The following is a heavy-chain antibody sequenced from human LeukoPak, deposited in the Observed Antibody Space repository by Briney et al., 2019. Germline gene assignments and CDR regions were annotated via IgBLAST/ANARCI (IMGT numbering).Heavy chain of an antibody. D-gene: IGHD3-10*01. J-gene: IGHJ4*02. CDR1: GFTFISYA. CDR2: ISGSGGST. V-gene: IGHV3-23*01. CDR3: ARDLTSYGSGSYYNEDY. Sequence: GGSLRLSCAASGFTFISYAMSWVRQAPGKGLEWVSAISGSGGSTYYADSVKGRFTISRDSSRNTLYLQMNSLRADDTAVYYCARDLTSYGSGSYYNEDYWGQGTLVAVSS.